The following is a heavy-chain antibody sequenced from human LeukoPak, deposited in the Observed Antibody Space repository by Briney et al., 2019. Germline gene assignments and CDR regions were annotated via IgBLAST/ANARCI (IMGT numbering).Heavy chain of an antibody. CDR1: GLTFSSYW. D-gene: IGHD3-22*01. CDR2: INSDGSST. J-gene: IGHJ6*02. V-gene: IGHV3-74*01. CDR3: ARVRRYYDSSGYYDYYYYGMDV. Sequence: GGSLRLSCAASGLTFSSYWMHWVRQAPGKGLVWVSRINSDGSSTSYADSVKGRFTISRDNAKNTLYLQMNSLRAEDTAVYYCARVRRYYDSSGYYDYYYYGMDVWGQGTTVTVSS.